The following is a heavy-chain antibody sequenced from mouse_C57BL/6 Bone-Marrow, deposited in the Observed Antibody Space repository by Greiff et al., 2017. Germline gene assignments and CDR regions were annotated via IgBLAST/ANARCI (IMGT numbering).Heavy chain of an antibody. CDR1: GYSLPDYN. J-gene: IGHJ3*01. V-gene: IGHV1-39*01. CDR3: ARKLGPSWFAY. CDR2: INPNYGTT. Sequence: EVQLQHSGPELVKPGASVKISCKASGYSLPDYNMNWVKQSNGKSLEWIGVINPNYGTTSSNQKFKGKATLTVDQSSSTAYMQLNSLTSEDSAVYYCARKLGPSWFAYWGQGTLVTVSA. D-gene: IGHD4-1*01.